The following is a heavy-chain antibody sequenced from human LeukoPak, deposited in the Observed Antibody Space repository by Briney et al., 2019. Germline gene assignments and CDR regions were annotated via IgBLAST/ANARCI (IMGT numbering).Heavy chain of an antibody. CDR3: AREKVRPYGDQRRVFDY. CDR2: INHSGST. CDR1: GGSFSGYY. Sequence: PETLSLTCAVYGGSFSGYYWSWIRQPPGKGLEWIGEINHSGSTNYNPSLKSRVTISVDTSKNQFSLKLSSVTAADTAVYYCAREKVRPYGDQRRVFDYWGQGTLVTVSS. V-gene: IGHV4-34*01. D-gene: IGHD4-17*01. J-gene: IGHJ4*02.